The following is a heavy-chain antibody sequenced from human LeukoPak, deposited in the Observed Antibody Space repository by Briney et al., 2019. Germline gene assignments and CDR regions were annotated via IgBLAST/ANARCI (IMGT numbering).Heavy chain of an antibody. V-gene: IGHV3-33*01. CDR3: AREVRGSGSYAPPQLDY. CDR1: GFTFSSYG. Sequence: GRSLRLSCAASGFTFSSYGMHWVRQAPGKGLEWVAVIWYDGSNKYYADSVKGRFTISRDNSKNTLYLQMNSLRAEDTAVYYCAREVRGSGSYAPPQLDYWGQGTLVTVSS. J-gene: IGHJ4*02. D-gene: IGHD1-26*01. CDR2: IWYDGSNK.